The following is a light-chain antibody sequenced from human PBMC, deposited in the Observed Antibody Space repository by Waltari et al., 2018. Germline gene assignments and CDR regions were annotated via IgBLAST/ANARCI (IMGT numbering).Light chain of an antibody. CDR1: KSNIGGYP. CDR2: DDN. V-gene: IGLV1-44*01. J-gene: IGLJ2*01. CDR3: STWDDTLTSLV. Sequence: SVLTQSPSASAAPGPRVTISWSGSKSNIGGYPFNWYQQVPGAAPKILIYDDNKRPSGVPDRLSASRTGTSASLAISGLQSEDEGDYFCSTWDDTLTSLVFGGGTKVTVL.